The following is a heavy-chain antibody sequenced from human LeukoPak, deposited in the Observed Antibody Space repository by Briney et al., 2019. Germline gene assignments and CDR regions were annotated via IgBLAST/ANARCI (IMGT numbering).Heavy chain of an antibody. Sequence: GGSLRLSCAASGFTFSNYAMSWVRQAPGKGLEWVSTISDSGGRTYHADSVKGRFTISRDNSKNTLYLQMDSLRAEDTAVYYCAKDLLRTIVVITAAGYYFDSWGQGTLSPSPQ. CDR1: GFTFSNYA. D-gene: IGHD3-22*01. J-gene: IGHJ4*02. CDR2: ISDSGGRT. CDR3: AKDLLRTIVVITAAGYYFDS. V-gene: IGHV3-23*01.